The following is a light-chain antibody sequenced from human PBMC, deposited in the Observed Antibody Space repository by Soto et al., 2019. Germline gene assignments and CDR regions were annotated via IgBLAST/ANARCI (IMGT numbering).Light chain of an antibody. J-gene: IGKJ1*01. Sequence: DIQMTQSPSSLSASVEDRVIITCRASQSISNHLNWYQQKPGKAPKLLIFAASSLQSGVPSRFSGSRSGPDFTLTISSLQPEDFATYYCQPSYSSPPTFGKGTKVDIK. CDR3: QPSYSSPPT. CDR2: AAS. CDR1: QSISNH. V-gene: IGKV1-39*01.